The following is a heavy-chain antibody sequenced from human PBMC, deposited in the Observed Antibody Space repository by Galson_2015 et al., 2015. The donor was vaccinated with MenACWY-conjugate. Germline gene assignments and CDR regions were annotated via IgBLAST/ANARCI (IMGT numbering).Heavy chain of an antibody. CDR2: ISSNGGST. Sequence: SLRLSCAASGFTFSSYAMHWVSQAPGKGLEYVSAISSNGGSTYYADSVKGRFTISRDNSKNTLYLQMSSLRAEDTAVYYCVISWDPKRALVAEYFQHWGRGTLVTASS. V-gene: IGHV3-64D*09. D-gene: IGHD1-26*01. CDR1: GFTFSSYA. CDR3: VISWDPKRALVAEYFQH. J-gene: IGHJ1*01.